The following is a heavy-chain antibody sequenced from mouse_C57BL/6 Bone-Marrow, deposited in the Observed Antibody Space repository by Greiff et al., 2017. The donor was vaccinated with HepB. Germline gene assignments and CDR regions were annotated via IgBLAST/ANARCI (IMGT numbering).Heavy chain of an antibody. V-gene: IGHV1-75*01. D-gene: IGHD1-1*01. J-gene: IGHJ4*01. CDR1: GYTFTDYY. CDR2: IFPGSGST. Sequence: QVQLKESGPELVKPGASVKISCKASGYTFTDYYINWVKQRPGQGLEWIGWIFPGSGSTYYNKKFKGKATLTVDKSSSTAYMLLSSLTSEDSAVYFCARPTATVVEMDYWGQGTSVTVSS. CDR3: ARPTATVVEMDY.